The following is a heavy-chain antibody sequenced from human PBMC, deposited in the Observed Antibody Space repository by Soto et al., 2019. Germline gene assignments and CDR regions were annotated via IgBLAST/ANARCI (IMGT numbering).Heavy chain of an antibody. J-gene: IGHJ4*02. CDR2: MYHSGST. V-gene: IGHV4-38-2*01. CDR1: GHSISSGFYY. CDR3: ARYGYSYSMRFFDK. D-gene: IGHD5-18*01. Sequence: PSETLSLTCAVSGHSISSGFYYWGWTRQPPGKGLEWIGSMYHSGSTYYNPSLKSRVTMSVDTSKNQLSLKLTSLTAADTAVYYCARYGYSYSMRFFDKWGQGTRVTVSS.